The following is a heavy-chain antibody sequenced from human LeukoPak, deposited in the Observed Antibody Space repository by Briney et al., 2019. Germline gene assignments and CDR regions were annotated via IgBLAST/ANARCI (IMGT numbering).Heavy chain of an antibody. Sequence: SQTLSLTCTVSGGSISSGGYYWSWIRQPPGKGLEWIGYIYHSGSTYYNPSLKSRVTISVDRSKNQFSLKLSSVTAADTAVYYCASRGGVYRGTYPYWGQGTLVTVSS. V-gene: IGHV4-30-2*01. CDR3: ASRGGVYRGTYPY. J-gene: IGHJ4*02. CDR1: GGSISSGGYY. CDR2: IYHSGST. D-gene: IGHD3-10*01.